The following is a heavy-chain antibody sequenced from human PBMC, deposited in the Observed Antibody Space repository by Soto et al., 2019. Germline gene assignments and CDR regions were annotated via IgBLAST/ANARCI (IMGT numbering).Heavy chain of an antibody. D-gene: IGHD3-9*01. J-gene: IGHJ4*02. V-gene: IGHV3-23*01. CDR1: GFAFSSYS. CDR3: AKDSLVLRYFDWLPRPTFDY. Sequence: PGGSLRLSCTASGFAFSSYSMNWVRQAPGKGLEWVSAISGSGGSTYYADSVKGRFTISRDNSKNTLYLQMNSLRAEDTAVYYCAKDSLVLRYFDWLPRPTFDYWGQGTLVTVSS. CDR2: ISGSGGST.